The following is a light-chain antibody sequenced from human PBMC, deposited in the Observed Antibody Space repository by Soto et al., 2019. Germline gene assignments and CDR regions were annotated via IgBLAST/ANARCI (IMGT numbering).Light chain of an antibody. J-gene: IGKJ1*01. Sequence: EIVLTHSPATLSLSPGERATLSCRASQSVSSYLAWYQQKPGQAPRLLIYGASSRATGIPDRFSGSGSGTEFTLTISSLQSEDFAVYYCQHYYNWPRTFGQGTKVDIK. CDR3: QHYYNWPRT. CDR1: QSVSSY. CDR2: GAS. V-gene: IGKV3D-15*01.